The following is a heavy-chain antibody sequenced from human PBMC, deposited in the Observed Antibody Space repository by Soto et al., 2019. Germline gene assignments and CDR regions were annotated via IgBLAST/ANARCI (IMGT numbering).Heavy chain of an antibody. CDR3: TRSFFGVVTYGMDV. J-gene: IGHJ6*02. Sequence: GGSLRLSCAASGFTFSRYDVHWVRQATGKGLEWVSVIGTAGDTYYAGSVKGRFTISRENAKNSVYLQMKSLRAGDTAMYYCTRSFFGVVTYGMDVWGQGTTVTVYS. CDR2: IGTAGDT. CDR1: GFTFSRYD. V-gene: IGHV3-13*01. D-gene: IGHD3-3*02.